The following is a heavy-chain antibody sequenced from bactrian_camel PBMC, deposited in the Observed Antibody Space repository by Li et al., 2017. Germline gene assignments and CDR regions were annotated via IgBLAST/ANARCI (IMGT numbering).Heavy chain of an antibody. D-gene: IGHD4*01. Sequence: HVQLVESGGGSVQAGGSLRLSCTTSDWMYGRYCMGWFRQAPGKEHEGVAAITPNGRTTYADSVKGRFTTSRDNAKDTLYLQMNSLKPEDTAMYYCAAESQRCSARDYDNMDYWGKGTQVTVS. CDR2: ITPNGRT. V-gene: IGHV3S53*01. CDR1: DWMYGRYC. J-gene: IGHJ7*01.